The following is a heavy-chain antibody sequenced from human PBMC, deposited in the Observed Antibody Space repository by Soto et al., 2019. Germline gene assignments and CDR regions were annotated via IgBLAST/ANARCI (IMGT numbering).Heavy chain of an antibody. CDR1: GGSISSNYFY. D-gene: IGHD1-1*01. CDR3: ARWPQLEPRFDY. V-gene: IGHV4-31*03. Sequence: SETLALTFIVPGGSISSNYFYWSWIRQHPGKGLEWIGYIYYSGSTYYNPSLKSRVTISVDTSKNQFSLKLSSVTAADTAVYYCARWPQLEPRFDYWGQGTLVTVSS. CDR2: IYYSGST. J-gene: IGHJ4*02.